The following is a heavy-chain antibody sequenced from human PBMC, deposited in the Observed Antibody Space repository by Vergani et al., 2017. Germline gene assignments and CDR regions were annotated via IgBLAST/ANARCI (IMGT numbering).Heavy chain of an antibody. D-gene: IGHD6-13*01. CDR2: TSAYNGNT. Sequence: QVQLVQSGAEVKKPGASVKVSCKASGSTFTSYGISWVRQAPGQGLEWMGWTSAYNGNTNYAQKLKGRVTITTDTSTSTASMEMRTLRSDDTAVYYCARAPPRDSSSWYLYNWFEPWGQGTLVTVSS. V-gene: IGHV1-18*01. J-gene: IGHJ5*02. CDR3: ARAPPRDSSSWYLYNWFEP. CDR1: GSTFTSYG.